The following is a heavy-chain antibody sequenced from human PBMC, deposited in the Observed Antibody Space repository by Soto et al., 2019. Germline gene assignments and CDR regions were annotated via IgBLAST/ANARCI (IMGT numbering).Heavy chain of an antibody. D-gene: IGHD5-18*01. Sequence: SETLSLTCAVSGGSISSSNWWSWVRQPPGKGLEWIGEIYHSGSTNYNPSLKSRVTISVGKSKNQFSLKLSSVTAADTAVYHCARGPHVRGYSYGYSDDAFDIWGQGTMVTVSS. V-gene: IGHV4-4*02. J-gene: IGHJ3*02. CDR2: IYHSGST. CDR3: ARGPHVRGYSYGYSDDAFDI. CDR1: GGSISSSNW.